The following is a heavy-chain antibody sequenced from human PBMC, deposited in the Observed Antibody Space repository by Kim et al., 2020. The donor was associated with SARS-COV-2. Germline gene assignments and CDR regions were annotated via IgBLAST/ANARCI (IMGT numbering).Heavy chain of an antibody. V-gene: IGHV4-31*03. Sequence: SETLSLTCTVSGGSISSGGYYWSWIRQHPGKGLEWIGYIYYSGSTYYNPSLKSRVTISLDTSKNQFSLKLSSVTAADTAVYYCAREGKDIVVVIWGQGTLVTVSS. CDR3: AREGKDIVVVI. CDR2: IYYSGST. J-gene: IGHJ4*02. CDR1: GGSISSGGYY. D-gene: IGHD2-21*01.